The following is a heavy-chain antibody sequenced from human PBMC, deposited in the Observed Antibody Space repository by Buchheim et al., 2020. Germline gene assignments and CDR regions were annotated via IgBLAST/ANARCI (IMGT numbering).Heavy chain of an antibody. V-gene: IGHV3-48*03. CDR3: ARGRSGTIFGVVITHFDY. J-gene: IGHJ4*02. Sequence: EVQLVESGGGLVQPGGSLRLSCAASGFTFSSYEMNWVRQAPGKGLEWVSYISSSGSTIYYADSVKGRFTISRDNATNSLYLQMNSLRAEDTAVYYCARGRSGTIFGVVITHFDYWGQGTL. CDR2: ISSSGSTI. CDR1: GFTFSSYE. D-gene: IGHD3-3*01.